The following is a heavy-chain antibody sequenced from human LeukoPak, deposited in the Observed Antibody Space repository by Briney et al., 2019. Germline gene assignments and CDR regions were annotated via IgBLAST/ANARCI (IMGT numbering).Heavy chain of an antibody. CDR1: GFIFSSYG. J-gene: IGHJ6*03. V-gene: IGHV3-48*03. CDR2: ITNSGSTT. Sequence: GGSLRLSCGASGFIFSSYGMHWIRQAPGKGLEWISYITNSGSTTFYADSVKGRFSISRDNANNSLFLQMNSLRAEDTAVYYCTRDVRLRHKYYYMDVWGKGTTVTVSS. CDR3: TRDVRLRHKYYYMDV. D-gene: IGHD4-17*01.